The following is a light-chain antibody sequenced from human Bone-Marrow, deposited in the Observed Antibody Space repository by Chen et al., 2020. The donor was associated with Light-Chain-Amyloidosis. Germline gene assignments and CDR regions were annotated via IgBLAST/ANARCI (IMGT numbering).Light chain of an antibody. CDR1: SSNIGAGYD. CDR2: GNT. Sequence: QSVLTQPPSVSVAPGQRVTISSTGSSSNIGAGYDVHWYQQLPGTAPKLLIYGNTNRPSGVPDRFAGSKSGTSASLAITGLQPEDEADYFCESYDSSLNGYVFGTGTEVTVL. CDR3: ESYDSSLNGYV. J-gene: IGLJ1*01. V-gene: IGLV1-40*01.